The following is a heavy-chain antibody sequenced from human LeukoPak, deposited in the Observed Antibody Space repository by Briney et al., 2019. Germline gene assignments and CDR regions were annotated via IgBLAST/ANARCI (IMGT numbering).Heavy chain of an antibody. J-gene: IGHJ4*02. D-gene: IGHD2-2*01. Sequence: GGSLRLSCAASGFTFSTYSMNWVRQAPGKGLEWVSSISISSSSIYYADSMKGRFTISRDNAKNSLYLQMNSLRAEDTAAYYCARVQRGYCSSTSCYYFDFWGQGTLVTVSS. CDR3: ARVQRGYCSSTSCYYFDF. V-gene: IGHV3-21*01. CDR2: ISISSSSI. CDR1: GFTFSTYS.